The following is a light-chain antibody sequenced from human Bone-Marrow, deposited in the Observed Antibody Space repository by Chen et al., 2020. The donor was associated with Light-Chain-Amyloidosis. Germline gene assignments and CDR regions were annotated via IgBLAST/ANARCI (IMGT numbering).Light chain of an antibody. CDR3: QSADSSGTYEVI. CDR1: DFPTKY. J-gene: IGLJ2*01. V-gene: IGLV3-25*03. CDR2: RDT. Sequence: SYELTQPPSVSVSPGQTARITCSGDDFPTKYAYWYQQKPGQAPVLVIHRDTERPSGVSERLSGSSSGTKATLTISGVQAEDEADYHCQSADSSGTYEVIFGGGTKLTVL.